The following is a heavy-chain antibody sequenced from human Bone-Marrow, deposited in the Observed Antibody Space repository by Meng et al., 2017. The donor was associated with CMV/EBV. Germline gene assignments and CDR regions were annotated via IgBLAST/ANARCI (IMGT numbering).Heavy chain of an antibody. CDR2: ISYDGGNK. V-gene: IGHV3-30-3*01. J-gene: IGHJ6*02. CDR1: GFTFSSYA. Sequence: GESLKISCAASGFTFSSYAMHWVRQAPVKGLEWVAVISYDGGNKYYADSVKGRFSISRDNSRNTLYLQMNSLRAEDTAVYYCARGDGYYYGMDVWGQGTMVTVSS. CDR3: ARGDGYYYGMDV. D-gene: IGHD5-24*01.